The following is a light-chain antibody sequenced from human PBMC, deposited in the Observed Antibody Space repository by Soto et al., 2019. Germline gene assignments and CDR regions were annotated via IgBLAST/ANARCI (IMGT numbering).Light chain of an antibody. J-gene: IGLJ6*01. CDR3: CSYAGDTTYV. CDR1: NSDIGSYNF. V-gene: IGLV2-23*01. CDR2: EGS. Sequence: QSDLTQTASVSGSPGQSITISCTGSNSDIGSYNFVSWYQQYPGKAPKLIIYEGSKRPSGVSLRFSGSKADNTASLTISGLLAEDEADYYCCSYAGDTTYVFGSGTKLTVL.